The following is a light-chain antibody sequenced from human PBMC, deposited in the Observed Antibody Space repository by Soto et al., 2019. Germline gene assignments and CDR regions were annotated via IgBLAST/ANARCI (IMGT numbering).Light chain of an antibody. CDR1: QGISNF. CDR3: QQYSSVST. V-gene: IGKV1-27*01. CDR2: AAS. Sequence: DIQMTQSPSSLSASVGDRVTITCRASQGISNFLAWYQQKPGKVPKLLISAASTLQSGVPSRFSGSGSGTDFTLTITSLQPEDVATYYCQQYSSVSTFGQGTRLEIK. J-gene: IGKJ5*01.